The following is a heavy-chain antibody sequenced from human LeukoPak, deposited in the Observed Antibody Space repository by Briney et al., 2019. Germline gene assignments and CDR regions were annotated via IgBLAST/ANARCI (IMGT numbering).Heavy chain of an antibody. J-gene: IGHJ3*02. Sequence: SVKVSCKASGGTFISYAISWVRQAPGQGLEWMGGIIPIFGTANYAQKFQGRVTITADESTSTAYMELSSLRSEDTAVYYCAGSSSWSPPSFVSAFDIWGQGTMVTVSS. V-gene: IGHV1-69*13. D-gene: IGHD6-13*01. CDR3: AGSSSWSPPSFVSAFDI. CDR2: IIPIFGTA. CDR1: GGTFISYA.